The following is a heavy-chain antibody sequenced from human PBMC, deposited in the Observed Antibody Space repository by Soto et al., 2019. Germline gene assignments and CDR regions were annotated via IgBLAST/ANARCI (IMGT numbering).Heavy chain of an antibody. J-gene: IGHJ4*02. V-gene: IGHV3-30*18. CDR1: GFTFSSYG. Sequence: PGGSLRLSCAASGFTFSSYGMHWVRQAPGKGLEWVAVISYDGSNKYYADSVKGRFTISRDNSKNTLYLQMNSLRAEDTAVYYCAKPNYNDYSNYWAPDFDYWGQGTLVTVSS. CDR2: ISYDGSNK. CDR3: AKPNYNDYSNYWAPDFDY. D-gene: IGHD4-4*01.